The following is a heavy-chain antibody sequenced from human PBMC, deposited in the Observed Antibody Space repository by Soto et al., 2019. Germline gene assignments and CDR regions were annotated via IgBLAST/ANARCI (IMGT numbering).Heavy chain of an antibody. CDR1: GFTFSSYV. D-gene: IGHD3-22*01. CDR3: AKEMGNYYDSSGSWFDP. J-gene: IGHJ5*02. CDR2: ISGSGGNT. V-gene: IGHV3-23*01. Sequence: EVQLLESGGGLVQPGGSLRLSCAASGFTFSSYVMSWVRQAPGKGLEWVSAISGSGGNTYYADSVKGRFTISRDNSKNTLFLKMNSLRAEDTALYFCAKEMGNYYDSSGSWFDPWGQGTLVTVSS.